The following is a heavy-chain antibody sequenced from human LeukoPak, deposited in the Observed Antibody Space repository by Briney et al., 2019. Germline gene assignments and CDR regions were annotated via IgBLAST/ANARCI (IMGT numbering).Heavy chain of an antibody. D-gene: IGHD3-16*01. J-gene: IGHJ6*02. CDR3: ARGPDVETVMLTGYYYGMDV. Sequence: GGSLRLSCAASGFSASTKYMTWVRQAPGKGLQWVSVIYSAGSTAYADSVKGRFTITRDNSKNTLDLQMNSLRVEDTAVYFCARGPDVETVMLTGYYYGMDVWGQGTTVTVSS. CDR1: GFSASTKY. CDR2: IYSAGST. V-gene: IGHV3-66*01.